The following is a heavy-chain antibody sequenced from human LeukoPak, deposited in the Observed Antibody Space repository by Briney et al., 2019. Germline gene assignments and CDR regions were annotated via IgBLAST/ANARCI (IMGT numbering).Heavy chain of an antibody. CDR2: IHYTGST. J-gene: IGHJ4*02. CDR3: ARHGRDGYNYGPVVYY. D-gene: IGHD5-24*01. V-gene: IGHV4-59*08. Sequence: PSETLSLTCTVSGGSISGYYWSWIRQPPGKGLEWIGCIHYTGSTYYNPSLKSRVTLSVDTPKNQFSLKLSSVTAADTAVYYCARHGRDGYNYGPVVYYWGQGTLVTVSS. CDR1: GGSISGYY.